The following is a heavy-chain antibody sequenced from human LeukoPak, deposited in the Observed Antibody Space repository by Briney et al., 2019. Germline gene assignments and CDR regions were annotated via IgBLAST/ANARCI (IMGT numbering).Heavy chain of an antibody. CDR1: GFTFSSYA. D-gene: IGHD3-16*01. CDR3: AKKYYDYVWGSYDSWSFDY. J-gene: IGHJ4*02. V-gene: IGHV3-23*01. Sequence: GGSLRLSCAASGFTFSSYAMSWVRQAPGKGLEWVSAISGSGGSTYYADSVKGRFTISRDNSKNTLYLQMNSLRAEDTAVYYCAKKYYDYVWGSYDSWSFDYWGQGTLVIVSS. CDR2: ISGSGGST.